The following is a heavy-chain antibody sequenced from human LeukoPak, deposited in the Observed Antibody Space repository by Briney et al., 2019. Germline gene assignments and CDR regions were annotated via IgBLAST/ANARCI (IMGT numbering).Heavy chain of an antibody. Sequence: ASVKVSCKASGYTFTGYYMHWVRQAPGQGLEWMGRINPNSGGTNYAQKFQGRVTMTRDTSISTAYMGLSRLRSDDTAVYYCARGDYGDYAFDPWGQGTLVTVSS. CDR3: ARGDYGDYAFDP. CDR2: INPNSGGT. V-gene: IGHV1-2*06. CDR1: GYTFTGYY. J-gene: IGHJ5*02. D-gene: IGHD4-17*01.